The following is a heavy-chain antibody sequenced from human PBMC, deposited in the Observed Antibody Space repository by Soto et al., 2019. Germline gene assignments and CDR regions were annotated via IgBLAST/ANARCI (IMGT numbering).Heavy chain of an antibody. J-gene: IGHJ4*02. Sequence: PGGSLRLSCTGSGFTFNSLSLHWVRQGPDKGLEWVAVISYDGSNKYYADSVKGRFTISRDNSKNTLYLQMNSLRAEDTAVYYCATLAQSTVTYFDYWGQGTLVTVSS. V-gene: IGHV3-30*04. CDR3: ATLAQSTVTYFDY. CDR2: ISYDGSNK. CDR1: GFTFNSLS. D-gene: IGHD4-17*01.